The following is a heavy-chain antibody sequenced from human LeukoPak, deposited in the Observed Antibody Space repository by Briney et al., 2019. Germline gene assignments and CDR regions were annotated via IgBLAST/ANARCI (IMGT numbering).Heavy chain of an antibody. CDR2: IYYSGST. D-gene: IGHD6-19*01. J-gene: IGHJ4*02. CDR1: GGSISSSSYY. V-gene: IGHV4-39*07. Sequence: PSETLSLTCTVSGGSISSSSYYWGWIRQPPGKGLEWIGSIYYSGSTYYNPSLKSRVTISVDTSKNQFSLKLSSVTAADTAVYYCARVASSGWSPPFDYWGQGTLVTVSS. CDR3: ARVASSGWSPPFDY.